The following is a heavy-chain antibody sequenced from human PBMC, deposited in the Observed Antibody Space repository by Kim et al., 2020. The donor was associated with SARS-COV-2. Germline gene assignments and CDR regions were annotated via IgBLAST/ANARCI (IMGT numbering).Heavy chain of an antibody. V-gene: IGHV4-59*01. J-gene: IGHJ4*02. CDR3: ARASSGWYDYFDY. Sequence: SNPPLTSRVTISVDTSKNQFSLKLSSVTAADTAVYYCARASSGWYDYFDYWGQGTLVTVSS. D-gene: IGHD6-19*01.